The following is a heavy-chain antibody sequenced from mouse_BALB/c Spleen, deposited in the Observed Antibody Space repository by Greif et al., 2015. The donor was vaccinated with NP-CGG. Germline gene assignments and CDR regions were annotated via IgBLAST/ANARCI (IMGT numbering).Heavy chain of an antibody. J-gene: IGHJ2*01. D-gene: IGHD2-2*01. Sequence: LVESGPELVKPGASVKMSCKASGYTFTSYVMHWVKQKPGQGLEWIGYINPYNDGTKYNEKFKGKATLTSDKSSSTAYMELSSLTSEDSAVYYCAGYGYDYFDYWGQGTTLTVSS. CDR1: GYTFTSYV. V-gene: IGHV1-14*01. CDR3: AGYGYDYFDY. CDR2: INPYNDGT.